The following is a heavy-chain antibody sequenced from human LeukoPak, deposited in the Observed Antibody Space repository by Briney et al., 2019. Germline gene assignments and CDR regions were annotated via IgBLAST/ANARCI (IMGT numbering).Heavy chain of an antibody. J-gene: IGHJ4*02. V-gene: IGHV1-58*01. CDR1: GFTFTSSA. Sequence: SVKVSCKASGFTFTSSAVQWVRQARGQRLEWIGWIVVGSGNTNYAQKFQERVTITRDMSTSTAYMELSSLRSEDTAVYYCARLGLSSSWYFDYWGQGTLVTVSS. D-gene: IGHD6-13*01. CDR2: IVVGSGNT. CDR3: ARLGLSSSWYFDY.